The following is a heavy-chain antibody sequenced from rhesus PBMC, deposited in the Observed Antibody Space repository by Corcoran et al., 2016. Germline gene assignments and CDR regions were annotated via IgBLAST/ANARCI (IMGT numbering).Heavy chain of an antibody. CDR1: GFTFPSYY. Sequence: QVQLVPPGSAIKQPGASVKLSCKASGFTFPSYYMHWGRHGPGQGLEWIGLISPYHGDEGYAQHFQGRVTITTDTSTSTGYMELSSLRSEDTAVYYCTRGGYSYSFDYWGQGVLVTVSS. V-gene: IGHV1-180*01. CDR3: TRGGYSYSFDY. J-gene: IGHJ4*01. CDR2: ISPYHGDE. D-gene: IGHD5-12*01.